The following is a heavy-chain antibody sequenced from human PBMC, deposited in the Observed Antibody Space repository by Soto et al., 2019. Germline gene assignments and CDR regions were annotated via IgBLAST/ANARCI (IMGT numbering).Heavy chain of an antibody. CDR2: ILNTGSP. V-gene: IGHV4-30-4*01. J-gene: IGHJ4*02. CDR3: ARGSTTEKVDS. CDR1: GASIYNGGYF. Sequence: QVQLQESGPGLVRPSQTLSLTCSVSGASIYNGGYFWSWIRQSPGKGLEWIGQILNTGSPYSNPSLQIGVTIPAVTSMNQFYLSLTSVTAADTAMYYCARGSTTEKVDSWGQGILVTVSS.